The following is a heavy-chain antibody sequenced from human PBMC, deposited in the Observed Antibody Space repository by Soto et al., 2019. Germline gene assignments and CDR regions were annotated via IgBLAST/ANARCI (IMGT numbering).Heavy chain of an antibody. V-gene: IGHV3-33*01. CDR2: IWYDGSNK. D-gene: IGHD6-6*01. CDR3: ARESIGIIPDY. Sequence: PGGSLRLSCAASGFTFSSYGMHWVRQAPGKGLEWVAVIWYDGSNKYYADSVKGRFTISRDNSKNTLYLQMNSLRAEDTAVYYCARESIGIIPDYWGQGTLVTVSS. CDR1: GFTFSSYG. J-gene: IGHJ4*02.